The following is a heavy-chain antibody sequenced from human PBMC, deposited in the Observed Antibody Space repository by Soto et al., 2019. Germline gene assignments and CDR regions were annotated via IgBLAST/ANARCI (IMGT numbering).Heavy chain of an antibody. D-gene: IGHD2-15*01. Sequence: QVQLVQSGAEVKKPGSSVKVSCKDSGGTFSSYTISWVRQAPGQGLEWMGRIIPILGIANYAQKFQGRVTITADKSTSTAYMELSSLRTEDTAVYYCARGSYCSGGSCLYYYYYYYMDVWGKGTTVTVSS. CDR3: ARGSYCSGGSCLYYYYYYYMDV. J-gene: IGHJ6*03. CDR2: IIPILGIA. CDR1: GGTFSSYT. V-gene: IGHV1-69*02.